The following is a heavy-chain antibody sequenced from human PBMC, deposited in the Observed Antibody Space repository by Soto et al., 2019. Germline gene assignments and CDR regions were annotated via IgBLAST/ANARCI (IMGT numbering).Heavy chain of an antibody. CDR2: IYYDGNT. D-gene: IGHD3-22*01. V-gene: IGHV4-39*07. CDR1: GGSISSSNYY. Sequence: SETLSLTCTVSGGSISSSNYYWGWIRQPPGKGLEWIGSIYYDGNTYYNPSLKSRVTISVDTSKNQFSLKLSSVTAADTAVYYCARGHYYDSSGYYYFDYWGQGTLVTVS. J-gene: IGHJ4*02. CDR3: ARGHYYDSSGYYYFDY.